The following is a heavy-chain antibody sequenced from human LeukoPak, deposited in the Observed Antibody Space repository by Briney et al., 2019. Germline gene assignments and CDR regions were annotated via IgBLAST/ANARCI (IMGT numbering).Heavy chain of an antibody. J-gene: IGHJ4*02. CDR2: ISSSGSTI. CDR3: ARGMATITRDFDY. D-gene: IGHD5-24*01. V-gene: IGHV3-11*01. CDR1: GFTFSDYY. Sequence: NPGGSLRLSCAASGFTFSDYYMSWIRQAPGKGLEWVSYISSSGSTIYYADSVKGRFTISRDNAKNSLYLQMNSLRAEDTAVYDCARGMATITRDFDYWGQGTLVTVSS.